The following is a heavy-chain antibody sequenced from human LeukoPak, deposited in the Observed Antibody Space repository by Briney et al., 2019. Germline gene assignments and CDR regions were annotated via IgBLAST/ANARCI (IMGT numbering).Heavy chain of an antibody. Sequence: SETLSLTCAVYGGSFSGYYWSWIRQPPGKGLEWIGYIYYSGSTNYNPSLKSRVTISVDTSKNQFSLKLSSVTAADTAVYYCARDGEYCSGGSCYFKDDYYYYMDVWGKGTTVTVSS. D-gene: IGHD2-15*01. CDR3: ARDGEYCSGGSCYFKDDYYYYMDV. J-gene: IGHJ6*03. CDR2: IYYSGST. CDR1: GGSFSGYY. V-gene: IGHV4-59*01.